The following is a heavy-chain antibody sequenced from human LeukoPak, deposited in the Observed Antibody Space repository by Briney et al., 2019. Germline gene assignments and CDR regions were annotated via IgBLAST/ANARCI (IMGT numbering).Heavy chain of an antibody. V-gene: IGHV3-30*02. CDR2: IRNDGTIK. CDR3: AKTGSSSWGYFDY. CDR1: GFTFRTYG. D-gene: IGHD6-13*01. J-gene: IGHJ4*02. Sequence: GGSLRLSCAASGFTFRTYGMHWVRHAPGKGLEWVSFIRNDGTIKYYADSMKGRFTISRDNSKNTLYLQMNSLRAEDTAVYYCAKTGSSSWGYFDYWGQGTLVTVSS.